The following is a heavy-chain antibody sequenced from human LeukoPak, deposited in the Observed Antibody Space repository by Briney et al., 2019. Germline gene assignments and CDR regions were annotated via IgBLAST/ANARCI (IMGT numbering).Heavy chain of an antibody. V-gene: IGHV3-21*04. CDR1: GFTFSSYS. J-gene: IGHJ6*02. Sequence: GGSLRLSCAASGFTFSSYSMNWVRQAPGKGLEWVSSISSSSSYIYYADSVKGRFTISRDNAKNSLYLQMNSLKTEDTAVYYCTRPSGNPGSPTESYYYGMDVWGQGTTVTVSS. D-gene: IGHD3-10*01. CDR2: ISSSSSYI. CDR3: TRPSGNPGSPTESYYYGMDV.